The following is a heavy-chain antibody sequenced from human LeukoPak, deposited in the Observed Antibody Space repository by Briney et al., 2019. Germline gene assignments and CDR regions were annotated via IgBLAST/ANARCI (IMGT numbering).Heavy chain of an antibody. CDR2: ISYYGSNK. CDR3: ARDLFVATEVYYYYGMDV. J-gene: IGHJ6*02. CDR1: GFTFSSYA. D-gene: IGHD5-12*01. Sequence: SGGSLRLSCAASGFTFSSYAMHWVRQAPGKGLERVAVISYYGSNKYYADSVKGRFTISRDNSKNTLYLQMNSLRAEDTAVYYCARDLFVATEVYYYYGMDVWGQGTTVTVSS. V-gene: IGHV3-30-3*01.